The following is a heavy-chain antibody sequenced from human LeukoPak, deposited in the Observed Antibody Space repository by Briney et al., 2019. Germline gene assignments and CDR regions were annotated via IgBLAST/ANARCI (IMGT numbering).Heavy chain of an antibody. CDR3: ARFGYVAAVDL. J-gene: IGHJ4*02. V-gene: IGHV3-7*01. CDR1: GFSLSAYW. Sequence: GGSLRLSCAASGFSLSAYWMTWVRQAPGTGLEWVANINPAGTETYYVDPVKGRFTISRDNAKNLLYLQMNSLRAEDTAVYYCARFGYVAAVDLWGQGTLVTVSS. CDR2: INPAGTET. D-gene: IGHD2-15*01.